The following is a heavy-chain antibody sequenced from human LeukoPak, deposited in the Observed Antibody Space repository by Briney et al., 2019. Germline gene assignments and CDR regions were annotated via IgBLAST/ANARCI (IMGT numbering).Heavy chain of an antibody. CDR2: IYYSGST. V-gene: IGHV4-61*01. Sequence: SETLSLTCTVSGGSVSSGSYYWSWIRQPPGKGLEWIGYIYYSGSTNYNPSLKSRVTISVDRSKNQFSLKLSSVTAADTAVYYRASNSGWYDSGTIDHRGQGTLVTVSS. CDR1: GGSVSSGSYY. D-gene: IGHD6-19*01. J-gene: IGHJ4*02. CDR3: ASNSGWYDSGTIDH.